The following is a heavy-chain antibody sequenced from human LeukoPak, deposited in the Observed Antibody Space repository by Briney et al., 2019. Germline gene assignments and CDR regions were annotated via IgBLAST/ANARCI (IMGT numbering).Heavy chain of an antibody. Sequence: GRSLRLSCAASGFTFSSYAMHWVRQAPGKGLEWVAVISYDGSNKYYADSVKGRFTISRDNSKNTLYLQMNSLRAEDTAVYYCVLMSVSWYGGFDYWDQGTLVTVSS. J-gene: IGHJ4*02. CDR1: GFTFSSYA. V-gene: IGHV3-30*01. CDR3: VLMSVSWYGGFDY. CDR2: ISYDGSNK. D-gene: IGHD6-13*01.